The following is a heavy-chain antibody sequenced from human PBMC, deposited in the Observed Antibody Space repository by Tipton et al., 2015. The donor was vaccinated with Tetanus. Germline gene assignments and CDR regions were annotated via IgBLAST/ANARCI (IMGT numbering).Heavy chain of an antibody. D-gene: IGHD2-21*02. Sequence: QLVQSGPEVKQPGESLKIPCKGSGYMFSSHWIGWVRQVPGKGLEWLGTIYPGDSDTRYSPSFQGQVTISADKSITTAYLQWSSLRASDTAMYYCARRGGGDLDHWGQGTLVTVSS. J-gene: IGHJ4*02. V-gene: IGHV5-51*01. CDR2: IYPGDSDT. CDR1: GYMFSSHW. CDR3: ARRGGGDLDH.